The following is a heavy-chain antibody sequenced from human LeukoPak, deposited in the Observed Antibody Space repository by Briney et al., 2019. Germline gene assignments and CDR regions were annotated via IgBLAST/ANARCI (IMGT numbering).Heavy chain of an antibody. V-gene: IGHV4-34*01. CDR3: ARARVYYYGSGRPHDAFDI. D-gene: IGHD3-10*01. CDR1: GGSFSGYY. J-gene: IGHJ3*02. CDR2: INHSGST. Sequence: SETVSHTCAVYGGSFSGYYWSWIRQTPGKGLEWIGEINHSGSTNYNPSLKSRVTISVDTSKNQFSLKLSSVTAADTAAYYCARARVYYYGSGRPHDAFDIWGQGTMVTVSS.